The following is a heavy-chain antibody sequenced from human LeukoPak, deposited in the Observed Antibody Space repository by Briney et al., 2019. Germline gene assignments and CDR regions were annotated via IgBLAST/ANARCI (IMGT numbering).Heavy chain of an antibody. CDR1: GFTFRDYY. J-gene: IGHJ3*02. D-gene: IGHD3-10*01. V-gene: IGHV3-11*04. Sequence: GGSLRLSCAASGFTFRDYYMSWIRQAPGKGLEWGSDISSSIRNIYYADSVNGRFTISRDNAKNSLYLQMNSVRAEDTAVYYCARRYYYGEEYAFDIWGQGTLVTVSS. CDR2: ISSSIRNI. CDR3: ARRYYYGEEYAFDI.